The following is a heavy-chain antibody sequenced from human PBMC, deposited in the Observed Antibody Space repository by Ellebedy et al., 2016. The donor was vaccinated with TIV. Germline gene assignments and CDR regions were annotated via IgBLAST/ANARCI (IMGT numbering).Heavy chain of an antibody. J-gene: IGHJ4*02. CDR2: ISSSGNYI. Sequence: GESLKISXAASGFTFSSYSMNWVRQAPGKGLEWVSSISSSGNYIFYADSVKGRFTISRDNAKKSMYLQMTSLRAEDTAVYYCVRGDGYVLAYWGQGTLVTVSS. CDR1: GFTFSSYS. V-gene: IGHV3-21*01. D-gene: IGHD2-21*01. CDR3: VRGDGYVLAY.